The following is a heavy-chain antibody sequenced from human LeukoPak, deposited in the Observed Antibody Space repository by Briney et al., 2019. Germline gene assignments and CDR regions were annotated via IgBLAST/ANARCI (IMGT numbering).Heavy chain of an antibody. J-gene: IGHJ4*02. CDR2: ISSSSSYI. CDR1: GFTFSSYS. Sequence: PGGSLRLSCAASGFTFSSYSMNWVRQAPGKGLEWVSSISSSSSYIYYADSVKGRFTISRDNSKNTLYLQMNSLRAEDTAVYYCAKDRIQLWLSSLDYWGQGTLVTVSS. V-gene: IGHV3-21*04. CDR3: AKDRIQLWLSSLDY. D-gene: IGHD5-18*01.